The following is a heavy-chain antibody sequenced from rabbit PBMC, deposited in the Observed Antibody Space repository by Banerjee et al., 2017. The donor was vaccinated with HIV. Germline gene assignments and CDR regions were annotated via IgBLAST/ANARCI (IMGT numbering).Heavy chain of an antibody. Sequence: QEQLEESGGDLVKPEGSLTLTCTASGFSFSNVYVMCWVRQAPGKGLEWIGCINTSSGNTVYASWVNGRFSISKTTSTTVTLQMTSLTAADTATYFCVRDLAGVIGWNFNVWGTGTMVTV. D-gene: IGHD4-1*01. J-gene: IGHJ4*01. CDR1: GFSFSNVYV. CDR2: INTSSGNT. CDR3: VRDLAGVIGWNFNV. V-gene: IGHV1S45*01.